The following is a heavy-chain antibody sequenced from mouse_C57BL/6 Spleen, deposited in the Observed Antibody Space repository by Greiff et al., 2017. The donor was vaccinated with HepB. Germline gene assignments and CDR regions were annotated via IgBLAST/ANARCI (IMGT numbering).Heavy chain of an antibody. CDR1: GFTFTDYY. J-gene: IGHJ3*01. V-gene: IGHV7-3*01. CDR3: ARYTSGLAY. CDR2: IRNKANGYTT. Sequence: EVKVVESGGGLVQPGGSLSLSCAASGFTFTDYYMSWVRQPPGKALEWLGFIRNKANGYTTEYSASVKGRFTISRDNSQSILYLQMNALRAEDSATYDCARYTSGLAYWGQGTLVTVAA.